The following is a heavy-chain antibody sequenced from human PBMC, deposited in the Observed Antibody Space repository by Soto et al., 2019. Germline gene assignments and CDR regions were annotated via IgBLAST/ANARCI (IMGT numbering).Heavy chain of an antibody. CDR2: IIPIISIV. CDR1: GGDFSSHT. V-gene: IGHV1-69*02. CDR3: ASLMGNSTGWVDY. Sequence: QVQLVQSGAEVKKPGSSVKVSCKASGGDFSSHTISWMQQAPGQGLEWMGRIIPIISIVNYAQKFQDRATITADKPTNTAYMELNNLRREDTAVYFCASLMGNSTGWVDYWGQGNLVTVSS. D-gene: IGHD2-8*02. J-gene: IGHJ4*02.